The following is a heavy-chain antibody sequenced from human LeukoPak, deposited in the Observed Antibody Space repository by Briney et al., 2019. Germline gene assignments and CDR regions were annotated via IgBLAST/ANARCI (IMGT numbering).Heavy chain of an antibody. D-gene: IGHD3-3*01. J-gene: IGHJ3*02. CDR3: ASGSFWYYDFWSGYYSEDAFDI. CDR2: ISSSSSYI. Sequence: GGSLRLSCAASVFTFSSYSMNWVRQAPGKGLEWVSSISSSSSYIYYADSVKGRFTISRDNAKNSLYLQMNSLRAEDTAVYYCASGSFWYYDFWSGYYSEDAFDIWGQGTMVTVSS. V-gene: IGHV3-21*01. CDR1: VFTFSSYS.